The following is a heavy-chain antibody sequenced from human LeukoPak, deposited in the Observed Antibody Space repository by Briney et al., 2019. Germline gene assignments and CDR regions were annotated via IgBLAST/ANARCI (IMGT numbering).Heavy chain of an antibody. CDR1: GASISSGSYY. CDR3: AFVGRAAAIDY. CDR2: IYTSGST. V-gene: IGHV4-61*02. D-gene: IGHD6-13*01. J-gene: IGHJ4*02. Sequence: SETLSLTCTVSGASISSGSYYWSWLRQPAGKGLEWIGRIYTSGSTNYNPSLKSRVTISVDTSKNQFSLKLSSVTAADTAVYYCAFVGRAAAIDYWGQGTLVTVSS.